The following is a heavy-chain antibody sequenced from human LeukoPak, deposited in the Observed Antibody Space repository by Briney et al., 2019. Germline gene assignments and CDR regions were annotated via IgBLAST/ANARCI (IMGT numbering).Heavy chain of an antibody. CDR1: GFTFSSYS. J-gene: IGHJ4*02. Sequence: GGSLRLSCAAPGFTFSSYSMNWVRQAPGKGLEWVSSISSSSSYIYYADSVKGRFTISRDNAKNSLYLQMNSLRAEDTAVYYCARDLNYYGSGSSTDYWGQGTLVTVSS. D-gene: IGHD3-10*01. V-gene: IGHV3-21*01. CDR2: ISSSSSYI. CDR3: ARDLNYYGSGSSTDY.